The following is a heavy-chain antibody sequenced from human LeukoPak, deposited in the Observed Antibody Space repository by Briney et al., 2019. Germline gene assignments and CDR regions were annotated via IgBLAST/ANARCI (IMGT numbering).Heavy chain of an antibody. CDR2: INPGCGDT. J-gene: IGHJ5*02. CDR1: GYTFTDYY. V-gene: IGHV1-2*06. CDR3: ARDLSSTPNWELDH. D-gene: IGHD7-27*01. Sequence: ASVKVSCKASGYTFTDYYIHCVRQAPGQGLEWMGRINPGCGDTEFAQKSQGRVAMTRDTSISTAYMEVSGLTFDDTAIYYCARDLSSTPNWELDHWGQGTLVTVSS.